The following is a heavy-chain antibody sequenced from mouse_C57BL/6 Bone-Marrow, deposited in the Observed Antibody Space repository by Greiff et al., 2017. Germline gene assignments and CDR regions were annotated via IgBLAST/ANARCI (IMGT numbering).Heavy chain of an antibody. J-gene: IGHJ3*01. CDR2: ISSGGSYT. CDR1: GFTFSSYG. V-gene: IGHV5-6*01. Sequence: EVQLQESGGDLVKPGGSLKLSCAASGFTFSSYGMSWVRQTPDKRLEWVATISSGGSYTYYPDSVKGRFTISRDNAKNTLYLQMSSLKSEDTAMYYCARIGRPPFAYWGQGTLVTVSA. CDR3: ARIGRPPFAY.